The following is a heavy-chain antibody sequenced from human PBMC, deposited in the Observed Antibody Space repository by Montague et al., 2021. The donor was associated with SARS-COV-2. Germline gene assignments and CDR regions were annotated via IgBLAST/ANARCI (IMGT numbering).Heavy chain of an antibody. CDR3: AGVLVDYYGMDV. CDR2: ISYDGSNK. V-gene: IGHV3-30*04. CDR1: GFTFSSYA. Sequence: SLRLSCAASGFTFSSYAMHWVRQAPGKGLEWVAVISYDGSNKYYADSVKGRFTISRDNSKNTLYLQMNSLRAEDTAVYYCAGVLVDYYGMDVWAKGPRSPSP. D-gene: IGHD2-8*02. J-gene: IGHJ6*02.